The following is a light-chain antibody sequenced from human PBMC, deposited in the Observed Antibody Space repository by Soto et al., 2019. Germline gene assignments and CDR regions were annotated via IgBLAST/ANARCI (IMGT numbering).Light chain of an antibody. CDR2: DAS. CDR1: QDISTY. CDR3: QQYYSHPQA. J-gene: IGKJ1*01. Sequence: DIQMTKSPSPLSASVGDRVTITCQASQDISTYLTWYQQKPGKAPKLLIYDASNLETGVPSRFSGSGSGTDFTLTISSLQPDDIATYYCQQYYSHPQAFGRGTKVDIK. V-gene: IGKV1-33*01.